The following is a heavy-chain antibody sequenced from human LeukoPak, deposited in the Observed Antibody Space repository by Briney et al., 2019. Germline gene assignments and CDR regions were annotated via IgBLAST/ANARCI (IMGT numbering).Heavy chain of an antibody. J-gene: IGHJ4*02. Sequence: SGTLSLTCTVSGGSISSYYWSWIRRPPGKGLEWIGYIYYSGSTNYNPSLKSRVTISVDTSKNQFSLKLSSVTAADTAVYYCARLRYDSSGYYEYYFDYWGQGTLVTVSS. D-gene: IGHD3-22*01. CDR3: ARLRYDSSGYYEYYFDY. V-gene: IGHV4-59*08. CDR1: GGSISSYY. CDR2: IYYSGST.